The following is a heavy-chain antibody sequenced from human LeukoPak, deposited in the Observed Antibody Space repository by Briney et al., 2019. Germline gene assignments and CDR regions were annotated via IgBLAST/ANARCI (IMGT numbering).Heavy chain of an antibody. J-gene: IGHJ4*02. CDR1: GGSISSYY. CDR3: ARGQLVLNFDY. Sequence: SETLSLTCTVSGGSISSYYRSWIRQPPGKGLEWIGYIYYSGSTNYNPSLKSRVTISVDTSKNQFSLKLSSVTAADTAVYYCARGQLVLNFDYWGQGTLVTVSS. D-gene: IGHD6-6*01. CDR2: IYYSGST. V-gene: IGHV4-59*01.